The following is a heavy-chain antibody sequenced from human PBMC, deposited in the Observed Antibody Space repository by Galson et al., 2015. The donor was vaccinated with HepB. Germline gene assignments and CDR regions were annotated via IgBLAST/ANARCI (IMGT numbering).Heavy chain of an antibody. V-gene: IGHV3-23*01. CDR3: AKDTRKRITIFGVVRQPPYYFDY. CDR2: ISGSGGST. D-gene: IGHD3-3*01. CDR1: GFTFSSYA. J-gene: IGHJ4*02. Sequence: SLRLSCAASGFTFSSYAMSWVRQAPGKGLEWVSAISGSGGSTYYADSVKGRFTISRDNSKNTLYLQMNSLRAEDTAVYYCAKDTRKRITIFGVVRQPPYYFDYWGQGTLVTVSS.